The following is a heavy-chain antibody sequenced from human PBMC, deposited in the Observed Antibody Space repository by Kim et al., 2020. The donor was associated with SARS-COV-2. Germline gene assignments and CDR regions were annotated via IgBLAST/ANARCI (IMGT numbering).Heavy chain of an antibody. V-gene: IGHV3-11*01. CDR3: ARDKGWQQLVSYGMDV. Sequence: GGSLRLSCAASGFTFSDYYLSWIRQAPGKGLEWVSYISSSGSTIYYADSVKGRFTISRDNAKNSLYLQMNSLRAEDTAVYYCARDKGWQQLVSYGMDVWGQETTVTVS. D-gene: IGHD6-13*01. CDR2: ISSSGSTI. CDR1: GFTFSDYY. J-gene: IGHJ6*02.